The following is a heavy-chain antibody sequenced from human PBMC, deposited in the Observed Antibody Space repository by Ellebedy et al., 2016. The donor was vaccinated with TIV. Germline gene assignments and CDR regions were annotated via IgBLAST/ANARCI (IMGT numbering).Heavy chain of an antibody. Sequence: PGGSLRLSCAGSGFTFSNYWMSWVRQAPGKGLEWVANIKQDGSEKYYVDSVKGRFTISRDNAKNSLYLQMNSLRAEDTAVYYCTRDVGYVAGNGGYWGQGTLVTVSS. CDR1: GFTFSNYW. J-gene: IGHJ4*02. D-gene: IGHD6-19*01. CDR3: TRDVGYVAGNGGY. V-gene: IGHV3-7*04. CDR2: IKQDGSEK.